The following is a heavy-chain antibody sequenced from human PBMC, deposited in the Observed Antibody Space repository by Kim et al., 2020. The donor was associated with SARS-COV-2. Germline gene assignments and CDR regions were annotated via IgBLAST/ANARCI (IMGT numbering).Heavy chain of an antibody. Sequence: GESLKISCKGSGYSFTSYWISWVRQMPGKGLEWMGRIDPSDSYTNYSPSFQGHVTLSADKSISTGYLQWSSLKASDTAMYYCATHREDMDSKKYYDILTGYQDSGWYDPWGQGTLLTVSS. V-gene: IGHV5-10-1*01. D-gene: IGHD3-9*01. CDR1: GYSFTSYW. CDR3: ATHREDMDSKKYYDILTGYQDSGWYDP. J-gene: IGHJ5*02. CDR2: IDPSDSYT.